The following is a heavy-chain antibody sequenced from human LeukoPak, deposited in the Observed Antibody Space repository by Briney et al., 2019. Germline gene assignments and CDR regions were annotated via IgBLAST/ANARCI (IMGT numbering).Heavy chain of an antibody. V-gene: IGHV1-18*01. Sequence: ASVKVSCKASGYTFTSYGISWVRQAPGQGLEWMGGISAYNGNTNYAQKLQGRVTMTTDTSTSTAYMELRSLRSDDTAVYYCARQEMSGWYSFLASNYYYYYMDVWGKGTTVTVSS. D-gene: IGHD6-19*01. J-gene: IGHJ6*03. CDR3: ARQEMSGWYSFLASNYYYYYMDV. CDR1: GYTFTSYG. CDR2: ISAYNGNT.